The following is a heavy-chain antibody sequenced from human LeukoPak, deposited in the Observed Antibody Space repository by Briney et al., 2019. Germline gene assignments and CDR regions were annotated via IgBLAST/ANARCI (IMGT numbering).Heavy chain of an antibody. J-gene: IGHJ4*02. Sequence: PSETLSLTCTVSGGSISSYYWSWIRLPPGKGLEWIGYIYSSGHTNYNPSLNSRVTMSVDKSKNQFSLKMYSVTAADTAVYYCARVEYSSHIDYWGQGTLVTVSS. CDR2: IYSSGHT. V-gene: IGHV4-59*08. CDR3: ARVEYSSHIDY. D-gene: IGHD6-6*01. CDR1: GGSISSYY.